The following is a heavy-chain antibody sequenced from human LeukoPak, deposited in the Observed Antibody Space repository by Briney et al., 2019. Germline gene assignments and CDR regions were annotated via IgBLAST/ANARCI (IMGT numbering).Heavy chain of an antibody. D-gene: IGHD6-19*01. V-gene: IGHV1-18*01. CDR1: GYTFTSYG. CDR2: ISAYNGNT. Sequence: ASVKVSCKASGYTFTSYGISWVRQAPGQGLEWMGWISAYNGNTNYAQKLQGRVTMTEDTSTDTAYMELSSLRSEDTAVYYCATSSGWYNDAFDIWGQGTMVTVSS. J-gene: IGHJ3*02. CDR3: ATSSGWYNDAFDI.